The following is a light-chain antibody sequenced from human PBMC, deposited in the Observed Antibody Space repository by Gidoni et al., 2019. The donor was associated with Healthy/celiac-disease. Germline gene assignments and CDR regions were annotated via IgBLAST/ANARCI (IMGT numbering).Light chain of an antibody. CDR2: AAS. CDR1: QSISSY. J-gene: IGKJ2*01. V-gene: IGKV1-39*01. CDR3: QQSYSTPPYT. Sequence: NQMTQFPPSLSASVGDSVTINCRASQSISSYLNWYKQKPGKAPNLLIYAASSLQSGVPSRFSDNGSGTDFTLTISSLQPEDFATYYCQQSYSTPPYTFXQXTKLEIK.